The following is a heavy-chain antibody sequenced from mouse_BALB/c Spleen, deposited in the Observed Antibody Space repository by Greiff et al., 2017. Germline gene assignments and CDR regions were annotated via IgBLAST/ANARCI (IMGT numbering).Heavy chain of an antibody. CDR3: ARFLYYFDY. Sequence: EVKLVESGGGLVQPGGSRKLSCAASGFTFSSFGMHWVRQAPEKGLEWVAYISSGSSTIYYADTVKGRFTISRDNPKNTLFLQMTSLRSEDTAMYYCARFLYYFDYWGQGTTLTVSS. J-gene: IGHJ2*01. CDR1: GFTFSSFG. CDR2: ISSGSSTI. V-gene: IGHV5-17*02.